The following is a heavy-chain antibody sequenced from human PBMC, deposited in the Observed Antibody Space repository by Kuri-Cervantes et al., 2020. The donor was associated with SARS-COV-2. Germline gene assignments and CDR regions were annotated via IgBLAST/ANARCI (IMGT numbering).Heavy chain of an antibody. CDR1: GGSFSGYY. CDR2: INHSAST. CDR3: ARGEGIVLVVYALAFDI. Sequence: SETLSLTCAVYGGSFSGYYWGWIRQPPGKGLEWIGEINHSASTNYNPSLKSRVTISVDTSKNQFSLKLSSVTAADTAVYYCARGEGIVLVVYALAFDIWGQGTMVTVSS. J-gene: IGHJ3*02. V-gene: IGHV4-34*01. D-gene: IGHD2-8*02.